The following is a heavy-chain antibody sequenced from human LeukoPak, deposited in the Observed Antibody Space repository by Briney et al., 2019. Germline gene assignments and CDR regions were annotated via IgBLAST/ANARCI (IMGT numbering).Heavy chain of an antibody. Sequence: GESLKISCKGSGYSFTNYWIGWVRQMPGKGLEWMGIIYPGDSDTRYSPSFQGQVTISADKSISTAYLQWSSLKASDTAMYYCARSGGYYYDSSGYTLAGPFDYWGQGTLVTVSS. CDR1: GYSFTNYW. V-gene: IGHV5-51*01. J-gene: IGHJ4*02. D-gene: IGHD3-22*01. CDR2: IYPGDSDT. CDR3: ARSGGYYYDSSGYTLAGPFDY.